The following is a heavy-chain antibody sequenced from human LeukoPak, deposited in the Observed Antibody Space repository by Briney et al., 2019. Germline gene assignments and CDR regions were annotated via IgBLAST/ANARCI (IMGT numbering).Heavy chain of an antibody. J-gene: IGHJ4*02. CDR2: ISASAFTK. V-gene: IGHV3-23*01. Sequence: GGSLRLSCAASGFIFNHFAMSWVRQAPGKGLEGVSDISASAFTKTYADSVKGRFTISRDNSKNTVSLQMNSVRVEDTAIYYCAKSLRGYSGYDSFGGQGTQVTVSS. D-gene: IGHD5-12*01. CDR1: GFIFNHFA. CDR3: AKSLRGYSGYDSF.